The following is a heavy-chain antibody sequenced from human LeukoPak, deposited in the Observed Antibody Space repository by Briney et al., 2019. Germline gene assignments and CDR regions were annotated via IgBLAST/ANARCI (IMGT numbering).Heavy chain of an antibody. CDR2: IYLYGTT. D-gene: IGHD1/OR15-1a*01. CDR1: IGSISSSKW. Sequence: SETLSLTCSVSIGSISSSKWWSWVRQSPVKGLEWIGEIYLYGTTNYNPSFTSRVTMSVDRSRNQFSLKLASVTAADTAVYYCARQKWEQQGRDYYFNGLDVWGPGTTVIVSS. J-gene: IGHJ6*02. CDR3: ARQKWEQQGRDYYFNGLDV. V-gene: IGHV4-4*02.